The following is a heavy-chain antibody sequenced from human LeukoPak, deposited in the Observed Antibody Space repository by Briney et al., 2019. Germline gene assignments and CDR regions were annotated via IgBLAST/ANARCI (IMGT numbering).Heavy chain of an antibody. D-gene: IGHD3-22*01. Sequence: SVKVSCKASGGTFSSYAISWVRQAPGQGLEWMGGIIPIFGTANYAQKFQGRVTITADESTSTAYMELSSLRSEDTAVYYCARSYYYDSSGLSYFDYWGQGTLVTVSS. V-gene: IGHV1-69*13. J-gene: IGHJ4*02. CDR2: IIPIFGTA. CDR1: GGTFSSYA. CDR3: ARSYYYDSSGLSYFDY.